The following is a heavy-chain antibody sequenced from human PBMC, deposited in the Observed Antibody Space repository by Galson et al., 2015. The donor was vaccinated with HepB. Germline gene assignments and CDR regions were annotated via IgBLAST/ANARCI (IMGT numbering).Heavy chain of an antibody. V-gene: IGHV3-23*01. CDR3: AKGENYDILTGQIY. Sequence: SLRLSCAASGFTFSSYAMSWVRQAPGKGLEWVSAISGSGGSTYYADSVKGRFTISRDNSKNTLYLQMNSLRAEDTAVYYCAKGENYDILTGQIYWGQGTLLTVSS. D-gene: IGHD3-9*01. CDR1: GFTFSSYA. J-gene: IGHJ4*02. CDR2: ISGSGGST.